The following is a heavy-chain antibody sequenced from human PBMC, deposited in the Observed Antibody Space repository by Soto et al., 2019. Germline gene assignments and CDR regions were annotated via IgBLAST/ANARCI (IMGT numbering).Heavy chain of an antibody. CDR1: GYTFTTYA. V-gene: IGHV1-3*01. D-gene: IGHD3-22*01. CDR3: ARSRSGPYHYDSSGYQDAFDI. Sequence: QVQLVQSGAEVKKPGASVRVSCKASGYTFTTYAIHWVRQAPGQRLEWMGWINAGNGNTKYSQKFEGRVTITRDTSASTAYMELSSLRSEDTALYYCARSRSGPYHYDSSGYQDAFDIWGQGTMVTGSS. CDR2: INAGNGNT. J-gene: IGHJ3*02.